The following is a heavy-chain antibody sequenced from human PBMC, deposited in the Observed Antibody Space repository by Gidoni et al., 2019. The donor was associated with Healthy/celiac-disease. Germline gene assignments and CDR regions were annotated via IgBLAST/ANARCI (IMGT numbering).Heavy chain of an antibody. D-gene: IGHD2-2*02. Sequence: QVQLQESGPGLVKPSQTLSLTCTVSGGSISSGGYYWSWIRQHPGKGLEWIGYIYYSGSTYYNPSLKSRVTISVDTSKNQFSLKLSSVTAADTAVYYCAREGEGYCSSTSCYMRAFDIWGQGTMVTVSS. J-gene: IGHJ3*02. CDR1: GGSISSGGYY. CDR3: AREGEGYCSSTSCYMRAFDI. V-gene: IGHV4-31*03. CDR2: IYYSGST.